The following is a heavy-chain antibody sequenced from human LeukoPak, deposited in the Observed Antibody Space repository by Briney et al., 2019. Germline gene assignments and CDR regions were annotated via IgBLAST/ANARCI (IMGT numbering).Heavy chain of an antibody. CDR1: GFIFSNYN. V-gene: IGHV3-21*01. J-gene: IGHJ4*02. D-gene: IGHD7-27*01. CDR2: IGTDGGYI. Sequence: GGSLRLSCAASGFIFSNYNTNWLRQAPGKGLEWVATIGTDGGYIYYADSVKGRFTISRDNAKSSLYLQMNSLRAEDTAVYYCARPYWGYYFDNWGQGTLVTVSS. CDR3: ARPYWGYYFDN.